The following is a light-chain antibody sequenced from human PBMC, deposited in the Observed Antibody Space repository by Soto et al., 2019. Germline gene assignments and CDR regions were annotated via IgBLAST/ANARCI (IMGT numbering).Light chain of an antibody. V-gene: IGKV3-20*01. CDR2: VAS. J-gene: IGKJ3*01. CDR3: QQHGTSPFT. CDR1: QSVNNNF. Sequence: EIVLTQSPGTLSLSPGERATLSCRASQSVNNNFLAWYQQRPGQSPRLLIYVASSRATGIPDRFSGSGSGTDFTLTVNSLEPEDFAVYYCQQHGTSPFTFGPGTIVDIK.